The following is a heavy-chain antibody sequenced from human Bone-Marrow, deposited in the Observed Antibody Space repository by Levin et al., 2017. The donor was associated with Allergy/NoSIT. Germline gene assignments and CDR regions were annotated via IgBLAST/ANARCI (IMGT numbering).Heavy chain of an antibody. V-gene: IGHV3-30*09. J-gene: IGHJ5*02. CDR2: ISYDGTRK. Sequence: GGSLRLSCAASGFAFSSHAMEWVRQAPGKGLEWVAYISYDGTRKYYADSVRGRFAVSRDNSENTLYLQVNSLAADDTAVYYCARDLTRTYSVDLWGQGTLVTVSS. CDR3: ARDLTRTYSVDL. CDR1: GFAFSSHA. D-gene: IGHD3-10*01.